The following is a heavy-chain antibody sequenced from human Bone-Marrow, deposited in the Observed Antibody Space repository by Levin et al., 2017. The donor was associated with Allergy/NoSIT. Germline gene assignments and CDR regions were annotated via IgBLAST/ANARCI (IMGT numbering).Heavy chain of an antibody. D-gene: IGHD6-13*01. J-gene: IGHJ6*02. Sequence: GESLKISCAASGFTFSSYDMHWVRQATGKGLEWVSAIGTAGDTYYPGSVKGRFTISRENAKNSLYLQMNSLRAGDTAVYYCARAPGSSWYGYYYYGMDVWGQGTTVTVSS. CDR1: GFTFSSYD. V-gene: IGHV3-13*01. CDR3: ARAPGSSWYGYYYYGMDV. CDR2: IGTAGDT.